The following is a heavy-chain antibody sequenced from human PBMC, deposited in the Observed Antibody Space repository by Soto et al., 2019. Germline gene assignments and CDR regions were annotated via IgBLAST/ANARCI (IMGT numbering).Heavy chain of an antibody. Sequence: GGSLRLSCAASGFTFSNYWMSWARQAPGKGLEWVANIKQDGSEKYYVDSVKGRITISRDNAKNSLYLQMNSLRAEDTAVYYCARVDSRGYYPYYHYYGMDVWGQGTTVTVSS. CDR2: IKQDGSEK. V-gene: IGHV3-7*01. J-gene: IGHJ6*02. CDR1: GFTFSNYW. CDR3: ARVDSRGYYPYYHYYGMDV. D-gene: IGHD3-22*01.